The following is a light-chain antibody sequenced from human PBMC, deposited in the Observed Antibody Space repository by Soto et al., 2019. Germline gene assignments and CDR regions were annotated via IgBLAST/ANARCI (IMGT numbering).Light chain of an antibody. J-gene: IGKJ2*01. CDR1: YDISSS. V-gene: IGKV1-9*01. CDR2: DSS. CDR3: QQLSHCPYT. Sequence: DIQLTQSPSFLSASVEDRVTISCRASYDISSSLAWYQQEPGKPPKLLIYDSSTLQTGVPSRFTGSGSGRKFTLTISGLQFGDFATYFCQQLSHCPYTFGQGTKVDIK.